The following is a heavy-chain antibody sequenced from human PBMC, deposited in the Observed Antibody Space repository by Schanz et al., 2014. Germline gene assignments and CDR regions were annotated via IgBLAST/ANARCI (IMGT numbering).Heavy chain of an antibody. D-gene: IGHD3-10*01. CDR3: AGDGEKYVVNRLRP. CDR2: IIPSTGRT. J-gene: IGHJ1*01. CDR1: GYTFNNYY. Sequence: SVKVSCKASGYTFNNYYRHWVRQAPGQRPEWLGVIIPSTGRTTYAPKLQDRVTSTRDTSMTTVYMELSSLRYEDTEIDSRAGDGEKYVVNRLRPRGQ. V-gene: IGHV1-46*02.